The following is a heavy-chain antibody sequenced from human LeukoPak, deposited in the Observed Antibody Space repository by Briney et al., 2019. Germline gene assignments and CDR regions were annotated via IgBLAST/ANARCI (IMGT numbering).Heavy chain of an antibody. V-gene: IGHV3-33*01. D-gene: IGHD3-3*01. J-gene: IGHJ6*03. CDR2: IWYDGSNK. CDR3: ARTGYDFWSGYYGGDYYYMDV. Sequence: GGSLRLSCAASGFTFSSYGMHWVRQAPGMGLEWVAVIWYDGSNKYYADSVKGRFTISRDNSKNTLYLQMNSLRAEDTAVYYCARTGYDFWSGYYGGDYYYMDVWGKGTTVTVSS. CDR1: GFTFSSYG.